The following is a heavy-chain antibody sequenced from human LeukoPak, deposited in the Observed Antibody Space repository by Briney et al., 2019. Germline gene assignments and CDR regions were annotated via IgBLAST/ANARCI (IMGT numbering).Heavy chain of an antibody. J-gene: IGHJ4*02. CDR2: ISFSGST. CDR1: GGSISSSTCY. Sequence: SETLSLTCTVSGGSISSSTCYWGWIRQPPGKGLEWIGSISFSGSTYYNPSLKSRVTISVDTSKNQFSLKLTSVTAADTAVYYCATGSWYRGFDYWGQGTLVTVSS. V-gene: IGHV4-39*01. CDR3: ATGSWYRGFDY. D-gene: IGHD6-13*01.